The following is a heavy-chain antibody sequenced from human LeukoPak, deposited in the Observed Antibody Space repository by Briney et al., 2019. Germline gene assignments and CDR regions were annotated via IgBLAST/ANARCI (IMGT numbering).Heavy chain of an antibody. J-gene: IGHJ5*02. D-gene: IGHD6-13*01. CDR2: ISAYDGHT. V-gene: IGHV1-18*01. CDR3: ARDQGFGIPALESWFDP. CDR1: GYRFTSYG. Sequence: GASVKVSCKATGYRFTSYGISWVRQAPGQGLEWMGWISAYDGHTNYAQKFQGRVTLTTDTSTSTAYMELRSLRSDDTAAYYCARDQGFGIPALESWFDPWGQGTLVTVSS.